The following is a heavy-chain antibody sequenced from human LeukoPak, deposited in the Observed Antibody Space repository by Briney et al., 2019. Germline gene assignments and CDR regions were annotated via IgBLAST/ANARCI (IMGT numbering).Heavy chain of an antibody. J-gene: IGHJ3*02. CDR1: GFTFSSYS. CDR3: ARDFATNAFDI. V-gene: IGHV3-21*01. CDR2: ISSSSSYI. D-gene: IGHD3-3*01. Sequence: GGSLRLSCAASGFTFSSYSMNWVRQAPGKGLEWVSSISSSSSYIYYADSVKGRFTISRDNAKNSLYLQMNSLRAEDTAVYYCARDFATNAFDIWGQGTMVTVSS.